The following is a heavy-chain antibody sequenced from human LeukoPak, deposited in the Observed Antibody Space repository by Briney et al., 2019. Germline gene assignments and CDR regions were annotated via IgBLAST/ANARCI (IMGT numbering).Heavy chain of an antibody. J-gene: IGHJ5*02. Sequence: ASVKVSCKASGYTFTSYDINWVRQATGQGLEWMGWMNPNSGNTGYAQKFQGRVTMTRNTSISTAYMELSSLRSEDTAVYYCARGKFYYDGSGYYYNWFDPWGQGTLVTVSS. CDR2: MNPNSGNT. V-gene: IGHV1-8*01. CDR3: ARGKFYYDGSGYYYNWFDP. D-gene: IGHD3-22*01. CDR1: GYTFTSYD.